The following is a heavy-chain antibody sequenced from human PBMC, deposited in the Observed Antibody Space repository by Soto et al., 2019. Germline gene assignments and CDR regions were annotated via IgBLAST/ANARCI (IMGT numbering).Heavy chain of an antibody. CDR2: INAGNGNT. CDR3: ARGHYYYYYMDV. V-gene: IGHV1-3*01. J-gene: IGHJ6*03. Sequence: QVQLVQSGAEVKKPGASVKVSCKASGYTFTSYAMHWVRQAPGQRLEWMGRINAGNGNTKYSQKFQGRVTITRDTSASTAYMELSSLRSADTAVYYCARGHYYYYYMDVWGKGTTVTVSS. CDR1: GYTFTSYA.